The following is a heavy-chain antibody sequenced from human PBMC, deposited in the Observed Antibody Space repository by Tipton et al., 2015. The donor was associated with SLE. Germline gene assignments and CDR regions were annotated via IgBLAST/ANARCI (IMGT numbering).Heavy chain of an antibody. Sequence: TLSLTCSISGGSISDYFWSWIRQAPGKGPEWIGHMSDSGNTNYNPPLRSRVTISVDTSRSQVSLRVSSVTAAETAKYYCVKGQEVAATNYYYYRDVGGKGTTVTVS. V-gene: IGHV4-59*01. CDR2: MSDSGNT. D-gene: IGHD6-19*01. J-gene: IGHJ6*03. CDR3: VKGQEVAATNYYYYRDV. CDR1: GGSISDYF.